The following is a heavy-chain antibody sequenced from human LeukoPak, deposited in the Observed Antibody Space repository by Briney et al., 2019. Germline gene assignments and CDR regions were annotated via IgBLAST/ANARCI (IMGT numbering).Heavy chain of an antibody. CDR1: GDSTSKCF. D-gene: IGHD3-22*01. CDR3: ATHSSGPYGRVFDY. Sequence: SETLSLTCSVTGDSTSKCFWSWIRQPPGKGPEWIGHIYDSGSTNYNPSLKSRVTISIDTSKNQFFLKLTSVTAADTAVYYCATHSSGPYGRVFDYWGQGTLVTVSS. CDR2: IYDSGST. V-gene: IGHV4-59*01. J-gene: IGHJ4*02.